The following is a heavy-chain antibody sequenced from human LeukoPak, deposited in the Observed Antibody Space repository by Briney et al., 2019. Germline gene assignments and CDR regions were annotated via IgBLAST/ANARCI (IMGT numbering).Heavy chain of an antibody. V-gene: IGHV3-23*01. J-gene: IGHJ1*01. CDR1: GFTFSSYA. CDR2: ISGSGGST. CDR3: AKARESSTNDADFQH. D-gene: IGHD1-1*01. Sequence: PGGSLRLSCAASGFTFSSYAMSWVRQAPGKGLEWVSAISGSGGSTYYADSVKGRFTISRDNSKNTLYLQMNSLRVEDTAVYYCAKARESSTNDADFQHWGQGTLVTVSS.